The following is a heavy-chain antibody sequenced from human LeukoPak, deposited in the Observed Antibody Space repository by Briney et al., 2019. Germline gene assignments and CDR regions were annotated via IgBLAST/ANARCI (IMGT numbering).Heavy chain of an antibody. CDR1: GFAFSKYP. J-gene: IGHJ3*02. Sequence: GGSLRLSCAASGFAFSKYPMNWVRQAPGKGLEWVSYISTSSATKQYADSVKGRFTISRDNAKNSLYLQMNSLRAEDTAVFYCATLSEAFDIWGQGTMVTVSS. V-gene: IGHV3-48*01. CDR2: ISTSSATK. CDR3: ATLSEAFDI.